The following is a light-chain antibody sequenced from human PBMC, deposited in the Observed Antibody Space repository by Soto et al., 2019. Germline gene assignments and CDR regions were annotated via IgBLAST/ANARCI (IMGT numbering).Light chain of an antibody. CDR1: YIGSKS. V-gene: IGLV3-21*04. Sequence: SYELTQPPSVSVASGKTAKITCGGNYIGSKSVHWYQQRPGQAPIMVIYYDSDRPSRIPERFSGSISENTATLTINRVEAGDEADYYCQVWDDRSDQMVFGGGTKLTVL. J-gene: IGLJ2*01. CDR2: YDS. CDR3: QVWDDRSDQMV.